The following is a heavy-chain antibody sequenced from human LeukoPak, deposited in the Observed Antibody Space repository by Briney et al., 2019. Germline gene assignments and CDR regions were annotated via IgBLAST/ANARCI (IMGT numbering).Heavy chain of an antibody. CDR3: ARGLYDSVGYYIYYYYYMDV. Sequence: PSETLSLTCTVSGGSISSSSYYWGWIRQPPGKGLEWIGSIYYSGSTYYNPSLKSRVTISVDTSKNQFSLKLSSVTAEDTAVYYCARGLYDSVGYYIYYYYYMDVWGKGTTVTISS. D-gene: IGHD3-22*01. CDR1: GGSISSSSYY. V-gene: IGHV4-39*07. CDR2: IYYSGST. J-gene: IGHJ6*03.